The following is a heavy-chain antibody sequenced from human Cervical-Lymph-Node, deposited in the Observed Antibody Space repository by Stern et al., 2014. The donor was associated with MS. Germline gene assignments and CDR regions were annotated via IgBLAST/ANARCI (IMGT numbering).Heavy chain of an antibody. D-gene: IGHD2-15*01. Sequence: VQLVESGGGVVQPGRSLRLSCAASGFIFSSYAMHWVRQAPGKGLDWVAFLSNAGRKQFYGDTVKGRFTISRDNSNNTLYLQMNSLRPEDTAVYYCARDTCRGGGCYFRYWGQGILITVSS. CDR1: GFIFSSYA. J-gene: IGHJ4*02. V-gene: IGHV3-30-3*01. CDR3: ARDTCRGGGCYFRY. CDR2: LSNAGRKQ.